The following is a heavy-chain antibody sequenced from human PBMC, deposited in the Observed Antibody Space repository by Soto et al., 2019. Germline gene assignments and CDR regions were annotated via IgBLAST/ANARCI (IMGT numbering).Heavy chain of an antibody. CDR1: GGSISSSGYY. D-gene: IGHD5-12*01. Sequence: QLQLQESGPGLVKPSETLSLTCTVSGGSISSSGYYWGWIRQPPGKGLEWIGSIYHSGSTYYNPSLESRVTVSVDTSKNQFSLKLTSVTAADTAVYYCATVANYYYYGMDVWGQGTTVTVSS. V-gene: IGHV4-39*01. CDR3: ATVANYYYYGMDV. J-gene: IGHJ6*02. CDR2: IYHSGST.